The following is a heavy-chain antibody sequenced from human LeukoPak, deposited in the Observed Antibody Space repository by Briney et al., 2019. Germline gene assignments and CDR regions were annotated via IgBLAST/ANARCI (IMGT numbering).Heavy chain of an antibody. Sequence: PGGSLRLSCAASGFTFSSYGMHWVRQAPGKGLEWVAFIRYDGSNKYYADSVKGRFTISRDNSKNTLCLQMNSLRAEDTAVYYCAKVMRGFWSGYDYFDYWGQGTLVTVSS. J-gene: IGHJ4*02. D-gene: IGHD3-3*01. V-gene: IGHV3-30*02. CDR1: GFTFSSYG. CDR3: AKVMRGFWSGYDYFDY. CDR2: IRYDGSNK.